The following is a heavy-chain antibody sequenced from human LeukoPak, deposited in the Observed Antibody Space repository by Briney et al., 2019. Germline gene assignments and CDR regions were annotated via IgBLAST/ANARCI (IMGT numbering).Heavy chain of an antibody. CDR2: ISSSSSYI. Sequence: GGSLRLSCAASGFTFSSYSMNWVRQAPGKGLEWVSSISSSSSYIYYAGSVKGRFTISRDNAKNSLYLQMNSLRAEDTAVYYCARAIGQRWLQLTGDYWGQGTLVTVSS. D-gene: IGHD5-24*01. J-gene: IGHJ4*02. CDR1: GFTFSSYS. V-gene: IGHV3-21*01. CDR3: ARAIGQRWLQLTGDY.